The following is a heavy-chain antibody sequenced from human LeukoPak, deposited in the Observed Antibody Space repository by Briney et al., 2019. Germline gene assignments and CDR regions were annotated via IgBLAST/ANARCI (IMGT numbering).Heavy chain of an antibody. V-gene: IGHV4-39*07. D-gene: IGHD3-3*01. J-gene: IGHJ4*02. CDR1: GGSISSSSYY. CDR3: ARGGTIFDY. CDR2: IYYSGST. Sequence: SETLSLTCTVSGGSISSSSYYWGWIRQPPGKGLEWIGSIYYSGSTYYNPSLKSRVTISVDTSKNQFSLKLSSVTAADTAVYYCARGGTIFDYWGQGTLVTVSS.